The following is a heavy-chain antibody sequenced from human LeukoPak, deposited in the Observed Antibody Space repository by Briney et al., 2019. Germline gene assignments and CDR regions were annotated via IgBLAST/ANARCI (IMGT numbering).Heavy chain of an antibody. CDR3: ASLRYDILTGYCDY. D-gene: IGHD3-9*01. Sequence: GGSLRLSCAASEFTFSSYWMSWVRQAPGKGLEWVANIKQDGSEKYYVDSVKGRFTISRDNAKNSLYLQMNSLRAEDTAVYYCASLRYDILTGYCDYWGQGTLVTVSS. CDR1: EFTFSSYW. J-gene: IGHJ4*02. CDR2: IKQDGSEK. V-gene: IGHV3-7*03.